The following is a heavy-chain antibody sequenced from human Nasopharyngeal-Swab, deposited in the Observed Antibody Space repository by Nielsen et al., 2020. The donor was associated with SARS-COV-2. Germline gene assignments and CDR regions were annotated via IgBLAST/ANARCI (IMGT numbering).Heavy chain of an antibody. V-gene: IGHV5-51*01. CDR3: ARRAARDGYNYEVDP. D-gene: IGHD5-24*01. CDR1: GYSFVNHW. CDR2: VYSGNSEI. Sequence: GESLKISCMASGYSFVNHWIGWVRQKPGKGLEWMGMVYSGNSEIAYSPSFQGQITISADKSINTAYLQWNSLRASDTAMYFCARRAARDGYNYEVDPWGQGTLVTVSS. J-gene: IGHJ5*02.